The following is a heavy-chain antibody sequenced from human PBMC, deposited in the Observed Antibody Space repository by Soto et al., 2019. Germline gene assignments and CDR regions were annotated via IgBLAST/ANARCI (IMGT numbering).Heavy chain of an antibody. Sequence: GGSLRLSCAASGFTFSSYGMHWVRQAPGKGLEWVAVISYDGSNKYYADSVKGRFTISRDNSKNTLYLQMNSLRAEDTAVYYCAKDRVTRADSSGWYFDYWGQGTLVTVSS. V-gene: IGHV3-30*18. CDR3: AKDRVTRADSSGWYFDY. D-gene: IGHD6-19*01. CDR2: ISYDGSNK. CDR1: GFTFSSYG. J-gene: IGHJ4*02.